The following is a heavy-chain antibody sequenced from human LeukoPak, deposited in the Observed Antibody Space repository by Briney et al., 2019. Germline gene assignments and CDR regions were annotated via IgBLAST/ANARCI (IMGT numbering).Heavy chain of an antibody. V-gene: IGHV5-51*01. D-gene: IGHD4-17*01. J-gene: IGHJ3*02. CDR2: IYPGDSDT. CDR3: AIQHYADSIGAFDI. Sequence: GESLKISCKCSGYSFTNFWIGWVRQMPGKGLEWMGLIYPGDSDTRYSPSFQGQVTISADKSITTAYLQWRSLKASDTAMYYCAIQHYADSIGAFDIWAQGTMVTVSS. CDR1: GYSFTNFW.